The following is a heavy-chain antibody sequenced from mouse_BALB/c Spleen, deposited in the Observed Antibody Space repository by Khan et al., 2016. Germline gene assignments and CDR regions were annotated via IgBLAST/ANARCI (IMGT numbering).Heavy chain of an antibody. J-gene: IGHJ3*01. CDR3: AREGLYGSSQGAWFAY. V-gene: IGHV9-3-1*01. CDR2: INTYTGEP. CDR1: GYTFTNYG. Sequence: QVQLKQSGPELKKPGETVKISCKASGYTFTNYGMNWVKQAPGKGLKWMGWINTYTGEPTYADDFKGRFAFSLDTSASTAYLQINNLKNEDTATYFCAREGLYGSSQGAWFAYWGQGTLVTVSA. D-gene: IGHD1-1*01.